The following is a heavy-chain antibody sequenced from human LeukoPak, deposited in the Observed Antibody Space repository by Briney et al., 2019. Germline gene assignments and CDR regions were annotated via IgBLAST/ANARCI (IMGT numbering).Heavy chain of an antibody. CDR2: IYPGDSDT. CDR3: ARRAGDYYDSSGYDY. J-gene: IGHJ4*02. CDR1: GYRFTSYW. V-gene: IGHV5-51*01. D-gene: IGHD3-22*01. Sequence: GESLKISCKGSGYRFTSYWIGWVRQMPGKGLEWMGIIYPGDSDTRYSPSFQGQVTISADKSISTAYLQWSSLKASDTAMYYCARRAGDYYDSSGYDYWGQGTLVTVSS.